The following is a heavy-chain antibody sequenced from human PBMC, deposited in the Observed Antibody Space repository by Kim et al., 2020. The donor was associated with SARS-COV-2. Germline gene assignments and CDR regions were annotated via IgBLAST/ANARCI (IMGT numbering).Heavy chain of an antibody. J-gene: IGHJ4*02. Sequence: YAASVKGRFTISRDDSKNALNLQMDSLRAEDTAICYCATDGDDNKECFAYWGQGSLVTVSS. CDR3: ATDGDDNKECFAY. V-gene: IGHV3-23*01. D-gene: IGHD3-22*01.